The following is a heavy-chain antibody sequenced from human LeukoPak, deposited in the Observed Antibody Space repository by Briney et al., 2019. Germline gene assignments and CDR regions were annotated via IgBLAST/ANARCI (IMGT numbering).Heavy chain of an antibody. V-gene: IGHV1-18*04. CDR2: ISAYNGNT. CDR3: ARDRGKVITMVRGNYGMDV. CDR1: GYTFTSYY. D-gene: IGHD3-10*01. Sequence: ASVKVSCKASGYTFTSYYMHWVRQAPGQGLEWMGWISAYNGNTNYAQKLQGRVTMTTDTSTSTAYMELRSLRSDDTAVYYCARDRGKVITMVRGNYGMDVWGKGTTVTVSS. J-gene: IGHJ6*04.